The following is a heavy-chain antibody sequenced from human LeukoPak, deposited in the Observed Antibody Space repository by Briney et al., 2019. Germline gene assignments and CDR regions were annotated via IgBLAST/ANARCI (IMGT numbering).Heavy chain of an antibody. CDR2: ISSDGSNK. Sequence: GGSLRLSCAASGFTFSSYAMHWVRQAPGKGLEWVAVISSDGSNKYYADSVKGRFTISRDKSKNTLYLQMNSLRAEDTAVYYCASASLGVPPGGWLDPWGQGTLVTVSS. J-gene: IGHJ5*02. D-gene: IGHD3-10*01. CDR1: GFTFSSYA. CDR3: ASASLGVPPGGWLDP. V-gene: IGHV3-30-3*01.